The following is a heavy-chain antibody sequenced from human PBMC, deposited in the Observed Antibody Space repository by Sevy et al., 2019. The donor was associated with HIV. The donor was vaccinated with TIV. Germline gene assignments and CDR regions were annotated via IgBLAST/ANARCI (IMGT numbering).Heavy chain of an antibody. CDR1: GFTVSDNY. D-gene: IGHD3-22*01. V-gene: IGHV3-53*01. CDR2: IYSDGST. CDR3: ANHASYYDSSGYLERDAFDI. J-gene: IGHJ3*02. Sequence: GGSLRLSCAASGFTVSDNYMSWVRQAPGKGLEWVSVIYSDGSTYYADSVKGRFTISRDNSKNTLYLQMNSLRAEDTAVYYCANHASYYDSSGYLERDAFDIWGQGTMVTVSS.